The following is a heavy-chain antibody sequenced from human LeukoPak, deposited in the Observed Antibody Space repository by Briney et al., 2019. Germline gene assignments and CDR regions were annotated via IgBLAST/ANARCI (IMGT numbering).Heavy chain of an antibody. V-gene: IGHV3-21*01. CDR2: INSRSSYI. CDR3: ASEYCSGGSCYSDAFDI. Sequence: GGSLRLSCAASGFTFSSYSINCVRQAPSNGQALVSSINSRSSYIYYADSVKGRFTVSRDNAKNTLYLQMNSLRADDTAVYYCASEYCSGGSCYSDAFDIWGQGTMVTVSS. D-gene: IGHD2-15*01. CDR1: GFTFSSYS. J-gene: IGHJ3*02.